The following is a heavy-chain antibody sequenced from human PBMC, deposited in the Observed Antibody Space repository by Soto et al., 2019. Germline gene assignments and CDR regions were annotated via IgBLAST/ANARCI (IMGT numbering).Heavy chain of an antibody. Sequence: GASVKVSCKASGVIFSTYAISWLRQAPWQGLEWMGGIIPIFGTPNYAQRFQGRVTITADESTSTAYMELSRLRSEDTAVYYCARDRDDFGSGNYYNRIDFWGQGTLVT. CDR2: IIPIFGTP. D-gene: IGHD3-10*01. J-gene: IGHJ4*02. V-gene: IGHV1-69*13. CDR1: GVIFSTYA. CDR3: ARDRDDFGSGNYYNRIDF.